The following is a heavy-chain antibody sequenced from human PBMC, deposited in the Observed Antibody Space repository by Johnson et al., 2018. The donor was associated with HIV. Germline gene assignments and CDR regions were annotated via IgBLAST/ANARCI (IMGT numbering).Heavy chain of an antibody. V-gene: IGHV3-20*04. CDR3: ARELVRYAFDI. J-gene: IGHJ3*02. CDR2: INWNGGSV. D-gene: IGHD6-6*01. Sequence: VQLVESGGDVVRPGGSLRLSCAGSGFIFDDYGMRWVRQPPGKGLEWVSGINWNGGSVGYADSVKGRFSISRDNAKNSLYLQMNSLRAEDTAVYYCARELVRYAFDIWGQGTMVTVSS. CDR1: GFIFDDYG.